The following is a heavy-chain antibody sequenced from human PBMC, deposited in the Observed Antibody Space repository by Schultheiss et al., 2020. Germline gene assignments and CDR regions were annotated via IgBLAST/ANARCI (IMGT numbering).Heavy chain of an antibody. CDR3: ANPRPILLVRGGQYNWFDP. D-gene: IGHD3-10*01. Sequence: GESLKISCAASGFTFDDYAMHWVRQAPGKGLEWVSVIYSGGSTYYADSVKGRFTISRDNSKNTLYLQMNSLRAEDTAVYYCANPRPILLVRGGQYNWFDPWGQGTLVTGSS. V-gene: IGHV3-NL1*01. J-gene: IGHJ5*02. CDR1: GFTFDDYA. CDR2: IYSGGST.